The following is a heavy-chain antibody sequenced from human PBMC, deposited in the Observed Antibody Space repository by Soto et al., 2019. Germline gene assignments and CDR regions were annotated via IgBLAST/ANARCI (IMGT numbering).Heavy chain of an antibody. CDR2: ISAYNGNT. CDR3: ARDLVATGHAFDI. Sequence: GASVKVSCKASGYTFTSYGISWVRQAPGQGLEWMGWISAYNGNTNYAQKLQGRVTMTTDTSTSTAYIELRSLRSDDTAVYYCARDLVATGHAFDIWGQGTMVTVSS. J-gene: IGHJ3*02. D-gene: IGHD5-12*01. V-gene: IGHV1-18*01. CDR1: GYTFTSYG.